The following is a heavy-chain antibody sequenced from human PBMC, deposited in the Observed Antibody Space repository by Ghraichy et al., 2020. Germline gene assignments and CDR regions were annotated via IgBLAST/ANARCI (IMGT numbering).Heavy chain of an antibody. D-gene: IGHD3-10*01. V-gene: IGHV1-2*06. Sequence: VKVSCKASGYTFTDYYMHWLRQAPGQGLEWMGRIKPNSGDTNYAQKFQGRVTMTRDTSISTVFMEAGRLRPDDTAVYFCARDDKWFGIDYWGQGTLVTVSS. CDR3: ARDDKWFGIDY. J-gene: IGHJ4*01. CDR2: IKPNSGDT. CDR1: GYTFTDYY.